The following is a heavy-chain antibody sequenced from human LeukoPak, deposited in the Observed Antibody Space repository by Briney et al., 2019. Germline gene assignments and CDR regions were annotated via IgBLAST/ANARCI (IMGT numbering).Heavy chain of an antibody. CDR2: ISGSGGST. D-gene: IGHD3-10*01. CDR1: GFTFSSYG. Sequence: GGSLRLSCAASGFTFSSYGMSWVRQAPGKGLEWVSAISGSGGSTYYADSVKGRFTISRDNSKNTLYLQMNSLRAEDTAVYYCAKDQRWFGELLYSTDYWGQGTLVTVSS. J-gene: IGHJ4*02. V-gene: IGHV3-23*01. CDR3: AKDQRWFGELLYSTDY.